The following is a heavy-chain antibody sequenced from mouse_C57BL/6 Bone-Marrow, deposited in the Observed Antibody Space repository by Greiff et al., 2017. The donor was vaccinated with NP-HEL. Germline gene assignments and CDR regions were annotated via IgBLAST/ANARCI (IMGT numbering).Heavy chain of an antibody. D-gene: IGHD1-1*01. Sequence: EVQLVESGGDLVKPGGSLKLSCAASGFTFSSYGMSWVRQTPDKRLEWVATISSGGSYTYYPDSVKGRFTISRDNAKNTLYLQMSSLKSEDTAMYYCARHPSYYGSSHFFDYWGQGTTLTVSS. CDR1: GFTFSSYG. J-gene: IGHJ2*01. V-gene: IGHV5-6*01. CDR3: ARHPSYYGSSHFFDY. CDR2: ISSGGSYT.